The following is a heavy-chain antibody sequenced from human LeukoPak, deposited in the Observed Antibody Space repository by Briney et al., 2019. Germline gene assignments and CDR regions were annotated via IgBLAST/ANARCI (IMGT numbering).Heavy chain of an antibody. J-gene: IGHJ2*01. CDR1: GFTFSSYW. Sequence: GGSLRLSCAASGFTFSSYWMSWVRQAPGKGLEWVANIKQDGSEKYYVDSVKGRFTISRDDAKNSLYLQMNSLRAGDTAVYYCARAAYSSTWYSRYFDLWGRGTLVTVSS. CDR2: IKQDGSEK. D-gene: IGHD6-13*01. V-gene: IGHV3-7*01. CDR3: ARAAYSSTWYSRYFDL.